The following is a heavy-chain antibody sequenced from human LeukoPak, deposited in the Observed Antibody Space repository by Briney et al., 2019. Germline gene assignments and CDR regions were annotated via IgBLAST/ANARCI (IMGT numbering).Heavy chain of an antibody. CDR3: AKDLWDASWSYSINNMDV. CDR2: ISGSGGST. J-gene: IGHJ6*03. CDR1: GFTFSSYA. Sequence: GGSLRLSCAASGFTFSSYAMSWVRQAPGKGLEWVSAISGSGGSTYYADSVKGRFTISRDNSKNTLYLQMNSLRADDTAVYYCAKDLWDASWSYSINNMDVWGKGTTVTVSS. D-gene: IGHD3-10*01. V-gene: IGHV3-23*01.